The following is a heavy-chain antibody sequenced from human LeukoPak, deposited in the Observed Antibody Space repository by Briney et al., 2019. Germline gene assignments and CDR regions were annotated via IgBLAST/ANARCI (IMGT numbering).Heavy chain of an antibody. CDR3: ARDFTKYYDILTGYKGNRGI. D-gene: IGHD3-9*01. J-gene: IGHJ3*02. CDR2: IQTSGST. V-gene: IGHV4-61*02. Sequence: PSETLSLTCTVSGDSIRSGNYKWSWIRQPAGKGLEWIGRIQTSGSTNYNPSLKSRVTISVDTSKNQFSLKLSSVTAADTAVYYCARDFTKYYDILTGYKGNRGIWGQGTMVTVSS. CDR1: GDSIRSGNYK.